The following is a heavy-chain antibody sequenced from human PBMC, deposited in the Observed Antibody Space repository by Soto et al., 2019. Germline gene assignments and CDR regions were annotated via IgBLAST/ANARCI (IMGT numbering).Heavy chain of an antibody. CDR3: ATPNVGYCSGHSCYYFDY. Sequence: VQLLESGGGLVQRGGSLRLSCAASGLTFSRYAMSWVRQAPGKGLEWVSIITSGGGTYYADSVKGRFTISRDNSKNPLYLQMNSLRVEDTAVYYCATPNVGYCSGHSCYYFDYWGQGTLVTVSS. CDR1: GLTFSRYA. CDR2: ITSGGGT. D-gene: IGHD2-15*01. V-gene: IGHV3-23*01. J-gene: IGHJ4*02.